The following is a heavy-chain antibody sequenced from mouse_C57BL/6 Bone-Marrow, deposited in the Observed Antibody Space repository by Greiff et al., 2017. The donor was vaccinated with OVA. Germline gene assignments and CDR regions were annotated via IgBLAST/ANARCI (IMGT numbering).Heavy chain of an antibody. D-gene: IGHD2-3*01. CDR3: ARSGGYYPYYYAMDD. CDR2: IHPNSGST. Sequence: VQLQQPGAELVKPGASVKLSCKASGYTFTSYWMHWVKQRPGQGLEWIGMIHPNSGSTNYNEKFKSKATLTVDKSSSTAYMQLSSLTSEDSAVYYCARSGGYYPYYYAMDDWGQGTSVTVSS. J-gene: IGHJ4*01. CDR1: GYTFTSYW. V-gene: IGHV1-64*01.